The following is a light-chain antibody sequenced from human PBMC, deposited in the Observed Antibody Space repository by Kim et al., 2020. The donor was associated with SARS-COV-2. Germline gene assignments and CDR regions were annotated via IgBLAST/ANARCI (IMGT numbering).Light chain of an antibody. Sequence: GGTFPLTGRVSTEAFPRGHYPYWFQQKPGQAPRTLIYDTSNKHAWTPARFSGSLLGGKAALTLSGAQPEDEAEYYCLLSYSGARLVFGGGTQLTVL. J-gene: IGLJ2*01. V-gene: IGLV7-46*01. CDR1: TEAFPRGHY. CDR3: LLSYSGARLV. CDR2: DTS.